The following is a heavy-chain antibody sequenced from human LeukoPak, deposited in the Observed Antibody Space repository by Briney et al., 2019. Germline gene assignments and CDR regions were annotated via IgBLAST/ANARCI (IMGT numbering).Heavy chain of an antibody. CDR1: GGTFSSYA. CDR3: ARYSEMWAPDY. D-gene: IGHD1-26*01. J-gene: IGHJ4*02. Sequence: ASVKVSCKASGGTFSSYAISWVRQAPGQGLEWMGWMNPNSGNTGYAQKFQGRVTMTRNTSISTAYMELSSLRSEDTAVYYCARYSEMWAPDYWGQGTLVTVSS. CDR2: MNPNSGNT. V-gene: IGHV1-8*02.